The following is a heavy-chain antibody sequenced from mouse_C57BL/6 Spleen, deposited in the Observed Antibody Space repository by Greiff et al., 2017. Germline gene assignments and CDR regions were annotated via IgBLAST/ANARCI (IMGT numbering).Heavy chain of an antibody. D-gene: IGHD5-5*01. CDR2: IDPENGDT. V-gene: IGHV14-4*01. Sequence: EVHLVESGAELVRPGASVKLSCTASGFNIKDDYMHWVKQRPEQGLEWIGWIDPENGDTEYASKFQGKATITADTSSNTAYLQLSSLTSEDTAVYYCTTSTSGYFDVWGTGTTVTVSS. CDR1: GFNIKDDY. CDR3: TTSTSGYFDV. J-gene: IGHJ1*03.